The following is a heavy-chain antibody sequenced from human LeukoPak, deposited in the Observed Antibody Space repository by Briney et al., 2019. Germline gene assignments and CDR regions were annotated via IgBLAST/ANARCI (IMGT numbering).Heavy chain of an antibody. J-gene: IGHJ4*02. D-gene: IGHD2-8*01. CDR2: ISAYNGNT. CDR3: ARDKGVRLSYYFDY. Sequence: GASVKVSCKASGYTFTSYGISWVRQAPGQGLEWMGWISAYNGNTNYAQKVQGRVTMTKDTSTSTAYMELRSLRSDDTAVYYCARDKGVRLSYYFDYWGQGTLVTVSS. CDR1: GYTFTSYG. V-gene: IGHV1-18*01.